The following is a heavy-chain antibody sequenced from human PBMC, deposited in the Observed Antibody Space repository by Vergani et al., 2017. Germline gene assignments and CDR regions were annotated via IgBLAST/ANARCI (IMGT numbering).Heavy chain of an antibody. CDR2: ISDDGSNK. V-gene: IGHV3-30*19. J-gene: IGHJ4*02. D-gene: IGHD6-19*01. CDR3: ARESSGWYSY. Sequence: QVQLVESGGGVVQPGRSLRLSCAASGFTFSSYGMHWVRQAPGKGLEWVAVISDDGSNKYYADSVKGRFTISRDNSKNTLYLHMNSLRAEDTAVYYCARESSGWYSYWGQGTLVTVSS. CDR1: GFTFSSYG.